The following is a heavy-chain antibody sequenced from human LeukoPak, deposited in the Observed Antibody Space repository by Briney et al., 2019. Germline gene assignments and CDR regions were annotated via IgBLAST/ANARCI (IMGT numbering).Heavy chain of an antibody. V-gene: IGHV1-18*01. CDR2: ISAYNGNT. CDR1: GYTFTSYG. Sequence: GASVKVSCKASGYTFTSYGISWVRQAPGQGLEWMGWISAYNGNTNYAQKLQGRVTMTTDTSTSTAYMELRSLRSDDTAVYYCARGPTRIAAAGRRYWFDPWGQGTLVTVSS. J-gene: IGHJ5*02. D-gene: IGHD6-13*01. CDR3: ARGPTRIAAAGRRYWFDP.